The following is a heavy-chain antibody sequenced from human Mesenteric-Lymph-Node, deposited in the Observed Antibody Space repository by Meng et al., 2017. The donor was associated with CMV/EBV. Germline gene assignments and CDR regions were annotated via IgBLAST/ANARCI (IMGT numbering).Heavy chain of an antibody. CDR1: GFTVSSNH. CDR2: IKQDGSEK. Sequence: GESLKISCAASGFTVSSNHMSWVRQAPGKGLEWVANIKQDGSEKYYVDSVKGRFTISRDNAKNSLYLQMNSLRAEDTAVYYCARAGRKGSYGYYYYGMDVWGQGTTVTVSS. V-gene: IGHV3-7*01. J-gene: IGHJ6*02. CDR3: ARAGRKGSYGYYYYGMDV. D-gene: IGHD5-18*01.